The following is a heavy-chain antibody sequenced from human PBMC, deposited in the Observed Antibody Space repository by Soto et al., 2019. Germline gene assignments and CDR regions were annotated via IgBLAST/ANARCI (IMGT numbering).Heavy chain of an antibody. CDR2: ISAYNGNT. CDR1: GYTFTSYG. Sequence: QVQLVQSGAEVKKPGASVKVSCKASGYTFTSYGISWVRQAPGQGPEWMGWISAYNGNTNYAQKLQGRVTMTTDTSTSTAYMELRSLRSDDTAVYYCARDGYCISTSCHSDAFDIWGQGTMVTVSS. D-gene: IGHD2-2*03. CDR3: ARDGYCISTSCHSDAFDI. V-gene: IGHV1-18*01. J-gene: IGHJ3*02.